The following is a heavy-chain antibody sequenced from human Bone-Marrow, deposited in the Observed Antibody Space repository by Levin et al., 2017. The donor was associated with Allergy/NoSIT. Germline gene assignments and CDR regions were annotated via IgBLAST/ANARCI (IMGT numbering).Heavy chain of an antibody. V-gene: IGHV4-31*03. CDR1: GGSVSSGGNY. J-gene: IGHJ2*01. CDR2: ISHSGDT. CDR3: ARDLVVPPALLYFDF. Sequence: SETLSLTCSVSGGSVSSGGNYWNWIRQHPGKGLEWIGYISHSGDTYYNPSLKSRITMSVDMSKNQFSLKLSSVTAADTAVYYCARDLVVPPALLYFDFWGRGTLVTVSS. D-gene: IGHD2-2*01.